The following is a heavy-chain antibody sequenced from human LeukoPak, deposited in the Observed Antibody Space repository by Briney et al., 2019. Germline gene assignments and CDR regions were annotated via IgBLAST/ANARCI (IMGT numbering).Heavy chain of an antibody. Sequence: PGRSLRLSCAASGFTFSRYAMLWVRQAPGKALEWGEVISYDGSNKYYAVSVQGRFTISRDNSKNTLYLQMNSLRAEDTDVYYCARDLSMVRGSFDPWGQRTLVTVSS. CDR2: ISYDGSNK. CDR3: ARDLSMVRGSFDP. CDR1: GFTFSRYA. V-gene: IGHV3-30*04. J-gene: IGHJ5*02. D-gene: IGHD3-10*01.